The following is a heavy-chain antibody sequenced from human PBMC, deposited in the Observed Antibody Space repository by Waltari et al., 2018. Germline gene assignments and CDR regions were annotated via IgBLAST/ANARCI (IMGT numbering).Heavy chain of an antibody. CDR2: IRVGGGTT. CDR3: VKQRVRASPIFDY. CDR1: GFTFSRSA. V-gene: IGHV3-23*04. Sequence: EVQLVESGGGLVQPGGSRKLSCSPSGFTFSRSAMTGVRPAPGMGLEWVSDIRVGGGTTYYADSVKGRFTISRDNSKNILYLQMNSLRAEDTAFYYCVKQRVRASPIFDYWGLGTLVTVSS. D-gene: IGHD6-25*01. J-gene: IGHJ4*02.